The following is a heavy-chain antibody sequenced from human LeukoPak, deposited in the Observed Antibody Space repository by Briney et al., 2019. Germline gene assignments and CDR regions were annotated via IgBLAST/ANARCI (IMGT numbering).Heavy chain of an antibody. CDR3: ARQYGSWYTFYFQH. V-gene: IGHV4-39*01. D-gene: IGHD6-13*01. CDR1: GGSISSSSYY. Sequence: KPSGTLSLTCTVSGGSISSSSYYWGWIRQPPGKGLEWIGSIYYSGSTYYNPSLKSRVTISVDTSKNQFSLKLSSVTAADTAVYYCARQYGSWYTFYFQHWGQGTLVTVSS. CDR2: IYYSGST. J-gene: IGHJ1*01.